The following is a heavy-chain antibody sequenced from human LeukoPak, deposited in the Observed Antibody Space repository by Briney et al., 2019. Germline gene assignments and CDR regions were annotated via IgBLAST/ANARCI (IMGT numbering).Heavy chain of an antibody. D-gene: IGHD4-17*01. CDR1: GGTFSNYA. Sequence: SCKASGGTFSNYAISWVRQAPGKGLEWVSTISGSGGVTYYADSVKGRFTVSRDNYKNTLYLQMKSLRAEDTAVYYCAKESTVTPGNVNWFDPWGQGTLVTVSS. CDR2: ISGSGGVT. J-gene: IGHJ5*02. CDR3: AKESTVTPGNVNWFDP. V-gene: IGHV3-23*01.